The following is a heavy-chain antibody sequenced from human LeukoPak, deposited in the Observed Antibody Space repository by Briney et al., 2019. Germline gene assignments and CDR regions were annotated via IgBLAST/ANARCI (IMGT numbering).Heavy chain of an antibody. V-gene: IGHV3-21*01. CDR2: ISSSSSYI. Sequence: GGSLRLSCAASGFTFSSYSMNWVRQAPGKGLEWVSSISSSSSYIYYADSVKGRFTISRDNAKNSLYLQVNSLRAEDTAVYYCASAVQLERHYAFDIWGQGTMVTVSS. D-gene: IGHD1-1*01. CDR1: GFTFSSYS. J-gene: IGHJ3*02. CDR3: ASAVQLERHYAFDI.